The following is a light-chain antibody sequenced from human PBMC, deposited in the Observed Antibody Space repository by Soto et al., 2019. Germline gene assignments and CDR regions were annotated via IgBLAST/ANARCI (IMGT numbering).Light chain of an antibody. J-gene: IGKJ1*01. V-gene: IGKV3-20*01. CDR3: QQYGSSPQT. CDR2: GAS. Sequence: EIVLTQSPGTLSLSPGERVTLSCRASQSVSSSFLAWYPQKPGQAPRLLISGASSRATGIPDRFSGSGSGTDFTLTISRLEPEDFAVYYCQQYGSSPQTFGQGTKVEIK. CDR1: QSVSSSF.